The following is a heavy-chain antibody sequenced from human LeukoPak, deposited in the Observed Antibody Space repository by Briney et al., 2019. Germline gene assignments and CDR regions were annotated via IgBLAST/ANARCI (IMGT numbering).Heavy chain of an antibody. V-gene: IGHV3-23*01. CDR2: ISGSGGST. Sequence: GGSLRLSCAASGFTFSSYAMSWVRQAPGKGLEWVSAISGSGGSTYYADSVKGRFTISRDNSKNTLYLQMNSLRAEDTAVYYCAKDILGDSSSSSSFDYWGQGTLVTVSS. J-gene: IGHJ4*02. D-gene: IGHD6-6*01. CDR1: GFTFSSYA. CDR3: AKDILGDSSSSSSFDY.